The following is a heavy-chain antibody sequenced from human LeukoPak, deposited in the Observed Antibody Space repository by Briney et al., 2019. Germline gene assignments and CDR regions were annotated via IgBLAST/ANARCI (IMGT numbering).Heavy chain of an antibody. CDR1: GFTFSSYW. Sequence: GGSLRLSCAASGFTFSSYWMSWVRQAPGKGLEWVANIKQDGSEKYYVDSVKGRFTISRDNAKNSLYLQMNSLRAEDTALYYCARDPFRTHIVVVPAAIAPGFDYWGQGTLVTVSS. J-gene: IGHJ4*02. V-gene: IGHV3-7*01. D-gene: IGHD2-2*02. CDR3: ARDPFRTHIVVVPAAIAPGFDY. CDR2: IKQDGSEK.